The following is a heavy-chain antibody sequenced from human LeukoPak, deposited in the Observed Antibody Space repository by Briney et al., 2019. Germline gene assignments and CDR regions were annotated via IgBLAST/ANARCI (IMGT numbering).Heavy chain of an antibody. J-gene: IGHJ1*01. V-gene: IGHV3-23*01. Sequence: PGGSLRLSCAASGFTFSSYAMSWVRQAPGKGLEWVSAISGSGGSTYYADSVKGRFTISRDNSKNMLYLQMDSLRAEDTAVYYCASGGLGSIFFQHWGQGTLVTVSS. CDR1: GFTFSSYA. D-gene: IGHD1-26*01. CDR2: ISGSGGST. CDR3: ASGGLGSIFFQH.